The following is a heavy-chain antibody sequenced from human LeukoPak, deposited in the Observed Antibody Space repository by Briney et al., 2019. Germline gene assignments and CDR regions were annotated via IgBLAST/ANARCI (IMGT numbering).Heavy chain of an antibody. CDR2: ISGTGSYK. CDR3: ARDSYDTSGYYYDY. V-gene: IGHV3-21*01. CDR1: GFTFSNYW. J-gene: IGHJ4*02. Sequence: GGSLRLSCAASGFTFSNYWMNWVRQAPGKGLEWVSSISGTGSYKYYADSVKGRFTISRDNAKNSLYLQMNSLRAEDTAVYYCARDSYDTSGYYYDYWGQGTLVTVSS. D-gene: IGHD3-22*01.